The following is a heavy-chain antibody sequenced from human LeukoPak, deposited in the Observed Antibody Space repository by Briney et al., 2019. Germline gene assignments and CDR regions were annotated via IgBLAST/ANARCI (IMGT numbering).Heavy chain of an antibody. CDR3: VRLSLIVGGIDY. CDR2: VYYSGST. V-gene: IGHV4-39*01. CDR1: GGSISSSSYY. Sequence: SETLSLTCSVSGGSISSSSYYWGWIRQPPGKGLEWIGSVYYSGSTYYNLSLKSRLTISVDTSKNQFSLKLSSVTAADTAVYYCVRLSLIVGGIDYWGQGTLVTVSS. J-gene: IGHJ4*02. D-gene: IGHD1-26*01.